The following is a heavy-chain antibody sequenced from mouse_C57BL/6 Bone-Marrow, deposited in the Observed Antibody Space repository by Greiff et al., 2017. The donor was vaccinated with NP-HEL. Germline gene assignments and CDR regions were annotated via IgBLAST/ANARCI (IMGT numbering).Heavy chain of an antibody. V-gene: IGHV3-6*01. CDR3: AVTGTGYFDY. J-gene: IGHJ2*01. Sequence: EVHLVESGPGLVKPSQSLSLTCSVTGYSITSGYYWNWIRQFPGNKLEWMGYISYDGSNNYNPSLKNRISITRDTSKNQFFLKLNSVTTEDTATYYCAVTGTGYFDYWGQGTTLTVSS. CDR2: ISYDGSN. CDR1: GYSITSGYY. D-gene: IGHD4-1*01.